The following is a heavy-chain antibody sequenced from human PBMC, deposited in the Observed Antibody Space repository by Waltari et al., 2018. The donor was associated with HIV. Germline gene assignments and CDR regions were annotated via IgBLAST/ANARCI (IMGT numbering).Heavy chain of an antibody. J-gene: IGHJ3*02. CDR3: ARGQSAAVGLPDALDI. V-gene: IGHV3-53*01. D-gene: IGHD5-12*01. Sequence: EVQLVESGGGLIQPGGSLRLSCAASGFTVSSNYMSWVRQAPGKGLEWVSVIYSGGSTYYADSVKGRFTISRDNSKNTLYLQMNSLRAEDTAVYYCARGQSAAVGLPDALDIWGQGTMVTVSS. CDR2: IYSGGST. CDR1: GFTVSSNY.